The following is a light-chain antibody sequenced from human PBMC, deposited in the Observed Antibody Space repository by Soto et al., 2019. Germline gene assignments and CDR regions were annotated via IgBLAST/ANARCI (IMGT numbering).Light chain of an antibody. J-gene: IGKJ1*01. CDR3: QHYNSYSEA. V-gene: IGKV1-5*03. Sequence: DIQMTQSPSTLSGSVGGRVTITCRASEKINKWLAWYQQKPGKAPKLLIYKASTLKSGVPSRFSGSGSGTEFTLTISSLQPDDFATYYCQHYNSYSEAFGQGTKVDIK. CDR2: KAS. CDR1: EKINKW.